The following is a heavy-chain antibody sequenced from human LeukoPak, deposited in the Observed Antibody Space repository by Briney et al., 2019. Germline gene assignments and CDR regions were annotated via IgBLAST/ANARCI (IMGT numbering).Heavy chain of an antibody. D-gene: IGHD1-7*01. CDR3: AEKKNFYFDY. CDR1: GFTFSSYA. J-gene: IGHJ4*03. Sequence: PGGSLRLSCAASGFTFSSYAMSWVRQAPGKGLEWLSAISSTGSTTYYADSVKGRFTISRDNSKNTLYLQMNSLKAEDTAVYYCAEKKNFYFDYWGQGTTVTVSS. CDR2: ISSTGSTT. V-gene: IGHV3-23*01.